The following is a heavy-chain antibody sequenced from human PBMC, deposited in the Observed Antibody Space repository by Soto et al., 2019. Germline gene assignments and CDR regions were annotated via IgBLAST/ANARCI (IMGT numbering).Heavy chain of an antibody. J-gene: IGHJ5*02. D-gene: IGHD6-25*01. CDR3: AGQTFTIAAASYGRSNWFDP. CDR1: GGSITSSSHF. Sequence: PSETLSLTCTVSGGSITSSSHFWGWVRQPPGKGLEWIGTIYFTGNTYYTPSLKSRLTMSIDTSKNEFSLRLNSVTAADTAVYYCAGQTFTIAAASYGRSNWFDPWGPGTPVTVSS. V-gene: IGHV4-39*01. CDR2: IYFTGNT.